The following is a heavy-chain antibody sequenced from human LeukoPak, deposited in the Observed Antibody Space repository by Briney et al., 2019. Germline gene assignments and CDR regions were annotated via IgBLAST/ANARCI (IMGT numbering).Heavy chain of an antibody. V-gene: IGHV3-7*01. J-gene: IGHJ3*02. D-gene: IGHD2-21*01. Sequence: TGGSLRLSCAASEFTFSTFWMSWVRQAPGKGLEWVANIKADGSVKHYVDSVEGRFSISRGNARSSLYLQMNSLRAEDTAVYYCVRDSDYQRNSGGLYAHYVALDIWGHGAMVTVSS. CDR2: IKADGSVK. CDR3: VRDSDYQRNSGGLYAHYVALDI. CDR1: EFTFSTFW.